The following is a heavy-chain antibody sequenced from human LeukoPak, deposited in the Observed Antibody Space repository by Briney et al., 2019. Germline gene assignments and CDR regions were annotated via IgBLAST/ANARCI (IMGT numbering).Heavy chain of an antibody. CDR3: ASQGVDSSGTLQYYFDY. CDR1: GYTFTGYY. Sequence: ASVKVSCKASGYTFTGYYIHWVRQAPGQGLEWMGWINPNSGGTNYAQKLQGRVTMTTDTSTSTAYMELRSLRSDDTAVYYCASQGVDSSGTLQYYFDYWGQGTLVTVSS. D-gene: IGHD3-22*01. V-gene: IGHV1-2*02. CDR2: INPNSGGT. J-gene: IGHJ4*02.